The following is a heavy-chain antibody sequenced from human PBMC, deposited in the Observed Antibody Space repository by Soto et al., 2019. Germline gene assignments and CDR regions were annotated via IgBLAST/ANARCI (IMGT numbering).Heavy chain of an antibody. V-gene: IGHV3-30-3*01. CDR1: GFTFSSYA. CDR3: ARDSEVAVAGA. D-gene: IGHD6-19*01. Sequence: QVQLVESGGGVVQPGRSLRLSCAASGFTFSSYAMHWVRQAPGKGLEWVAVISYDGSNKYYADSVKGRFTISRDNSKNTLYLQMNSLRAADTAVYYCARDSEVAVAGAWGQGTLVTVSS. CDR2: ISYDGSNK. J-gene: IGHJ5*02.